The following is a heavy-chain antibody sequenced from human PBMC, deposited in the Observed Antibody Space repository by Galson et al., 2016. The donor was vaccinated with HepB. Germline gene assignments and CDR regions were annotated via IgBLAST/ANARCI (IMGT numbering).Heavy chain of an antibody. CDR2: INKDGSGE. Sequence: SLRLSCAASGFTFSDYAMHWVRQAPGKELEYVANINKDGSGEYYVGSVKGRFTISRDNAKNSLHLQMNSLRDEDTAVYYCARDGGGFDYWGQGTLVTVSS. CDR1: GFTFSDYA. J-gene: IGHJ4*02. CDR3: ARDGGGFDY. D-gene: IGHD3-16*01. V-gene: IGHV3-7*01.